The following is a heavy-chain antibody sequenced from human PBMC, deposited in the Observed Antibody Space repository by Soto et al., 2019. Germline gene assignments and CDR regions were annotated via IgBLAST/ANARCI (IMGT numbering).Heavy chain of an antibody. V-gene: IGHV1-8*01. CDR1: GNTFTSYD. CDR2: MNPNSGNT. Sequence: ASVKVSCKASGNTFTSYDINWVRQATGQGLEWMGWMNPNSGNTGYAQKFQGRVTMTRNTSISTAYMELSSLRSEDTAVYYCARDHLNYDILTGYLQLSGMDVWGQGTTVTVSS. CDR3: ARDHLNYDILTGYLQLSGMDV. D-gene: IGHD3-9*01. J-gene: IGHJ6*02.